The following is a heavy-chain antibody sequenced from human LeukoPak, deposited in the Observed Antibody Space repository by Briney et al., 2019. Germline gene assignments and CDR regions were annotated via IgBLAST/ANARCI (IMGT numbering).Heavy chain of an antibody. J-gene: IGHJ4*02. CDR3: ARALADSRGYYLGFDY. CDR2: ITDNGGAK. D-gene: IGHD3-22*01. Sequence: GGSLRLSCVASGFTFRDYYMGWIRQAPGKGLEWISYITDNGGAKFYADSLKGRLTIFRDNAKKTLYLQMNSLRPDDTALYYCARALADSRGYYLGFDYWGQGTLVTVSS. CDR1: GFTFRDYY. V-gene: IGHV3-11*04.